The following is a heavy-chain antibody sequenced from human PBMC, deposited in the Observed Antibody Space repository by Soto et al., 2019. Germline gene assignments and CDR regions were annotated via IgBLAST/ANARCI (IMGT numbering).Heavy chain of an antibody. J-gene: IGHJ4*02. CDR1: GLTFSSYA. V-gene: IGHV3-30-3*01. CDR2: ISYDGSNK. CDR3: ARAVSSTYYYGSGADY. Sequence: GGSLRLSCAASGLTFSSYAMHWVRQAPGKGLEWVAVISYDGSNKYYADSVKGRFTISRDNSKNTLYLQMNSLRAEDTAVYYCARAVSSTYYYGSGADYWGQGTLVTVSS. D-gene: IGHD3-10*01.